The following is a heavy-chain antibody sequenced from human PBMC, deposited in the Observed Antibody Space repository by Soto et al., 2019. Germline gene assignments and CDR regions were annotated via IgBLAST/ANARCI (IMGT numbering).Heavy chain of an antibody. V-gene: IGHV3-33*03. CDR1: GFSLGSYG. D-gene: IGHD1-26*01. CDR3: AKEGGLSGSYYISSSYYFDY. CDR2: IGFDGKNE. J-gene: IGHJ4*02. Sequence: GGSLRLSCDVSGFSLGSYGMHWVRQAPGKGLEWVAVIGFDGKNENYADSVKGRFTISRDNAKNTLYLQMNSLRAEDTSVYYCAKEGGLSGSYYISSSYYFDYWGQGTLVTVSS.